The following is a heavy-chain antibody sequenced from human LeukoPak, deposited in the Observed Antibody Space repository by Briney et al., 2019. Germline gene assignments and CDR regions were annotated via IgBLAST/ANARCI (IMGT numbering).Heavy chain of an antibody. CDR2: ISGSGGST. V-gene: IGHV3-23*01. Sequence: GGSLRLSCAASGFTFSSYAMSWVRQAPGKGLEWGSAISGSGGSTYYADSVKGRVTISRDNSKNTLYLQMKSLRAEDTAVYYCAKADWGSSGYTHWDYWGQGTLVTVSS. CDR1: GFTFSSYA. D-gene: IGHD3-22*01. J-gene: IGHJ4*02. CDR3: AKADWGSSGYTHWDY.